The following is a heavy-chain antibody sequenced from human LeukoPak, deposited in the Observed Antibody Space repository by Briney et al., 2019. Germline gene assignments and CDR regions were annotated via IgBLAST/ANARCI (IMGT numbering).Heavy chain of an antibody. J-gene: IGHJ4*02. D-gene: IGHD1-26*01. CDR2: IKQDGSEK. CDR1: GFTFSSYW. CDR3: AREEIVGATTAYFDY. V-gene: IGHV3-7*01. Sequence: GGSLRLSCAASGFTFSSYWMSWVRQAPGKGLEWVANIKQDGSEKYYVDSVKGRFTISRDNAKNSLYLQMNSLRAEDTAVYYCAREEIVGATTAYFDYWGQGTLVTVSS.